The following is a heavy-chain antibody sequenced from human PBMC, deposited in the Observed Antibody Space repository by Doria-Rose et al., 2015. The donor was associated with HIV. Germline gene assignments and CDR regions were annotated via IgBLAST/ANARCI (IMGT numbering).Heavy chain of an antibody. CDR3: ARIKSSRWYHKYYFDF. Sequence: GPVLVKPTETLTLTCTVSGVSLSSPGMGVSWIRQPPGKALEWLAKTFSDDERSYKTALKSRLTISRGTSKSQVVLTMTDMDPVDTATYYCARIKSSRWYHKYYFDFWGQGTLVTVSA. CDR1: GVSLSSPGMG. J-gene: IGHJ4*02. V-gene: IGHV2-26*01. D-gene: IGHD6-13*01. CDR2: TFSDDER.